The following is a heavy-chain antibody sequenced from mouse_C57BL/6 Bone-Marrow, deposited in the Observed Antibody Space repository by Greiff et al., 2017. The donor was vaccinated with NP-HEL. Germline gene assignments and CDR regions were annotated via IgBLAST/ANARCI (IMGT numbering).Heavy chain of an antibody. Sequence: VKLMESGAELARPGASVKLSCKASGYTFTSYGISWVKQRTGQGLEWIGEIYPRSGNTYYNEKFKGKATLTADKSSSTAYMELRSLTSEDSAVYFCYYYGSSFLHYWGQGTTLTVSS. CDR3: YYYGSSFLHY. V-gene: IGHV1-81*01. CDR1: GYTFTSYG. D-gene: IGHD1-1*01. J-gene: IGHJ2*01. CDR2: IYPRSGNT.